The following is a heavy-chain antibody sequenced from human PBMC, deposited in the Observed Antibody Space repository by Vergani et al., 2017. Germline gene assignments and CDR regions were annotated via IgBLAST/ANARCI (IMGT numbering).Heavy chain of an antibody. CDR2: INHSGIT. Sequence: QVHLQQWGAGLLKPSETLSLTCAVYGGSFSGYYWSWIRQPPGKWLEWIGEINHSGITNYNPSLKSRVTISVDTSKNQFSLKLSSVTAADTAVYYCASQPHRIAARAPYYYYMDVWGKGTTVTVSS. J-gene: IGHJ6*03. V-gene: IGHV4-34*01. D-gene: IGHD6-6*01. CDR3: ASQPHRIAARAPYYYYMDV. CDR1: GGSFSGYY.